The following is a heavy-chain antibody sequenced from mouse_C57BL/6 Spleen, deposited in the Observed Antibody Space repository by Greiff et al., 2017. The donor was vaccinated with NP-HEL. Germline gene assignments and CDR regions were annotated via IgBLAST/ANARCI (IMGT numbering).Heavy chain of an antibody. Sequence: VQLQQSGAELARPGASVKMSCKASGYTFTSYTMHWVKQRPGQGLEWIGYINPSSGYTKYNQKFKDKATLTADKSSSTAYMQLSSLTSEDSAVYYCARGPYGSSYRYFGVWGTGTTVTVSS. J-gene: IGHJ1*03. CDR2: INPSSGYT. CDR1: GYTFTSYT. V-gene: IGHV1-4*01. D-gene: IGHD1-1*01. CDR3: ARGPYGSSYRYFGV.